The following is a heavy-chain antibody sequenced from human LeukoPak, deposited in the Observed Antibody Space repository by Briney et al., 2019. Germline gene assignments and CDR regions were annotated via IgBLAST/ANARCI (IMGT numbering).Heavy chain of an antibody. CDR1: GGSISSYY. Sequence: SSETLSLTCTVSGGSISSYYWSWIRQPPGKGLEWIGYIYYSGSTNYNPSLKSRVTISVATSKNQFSLKLSSVTAADTAVYFCARARGYFDYWGQGTLVTVSS. CDR3: ARARGYFDY. V-gene: IGHV4-59*01. CDR2: IYYSGST. J-gene: IGHJ4*02.